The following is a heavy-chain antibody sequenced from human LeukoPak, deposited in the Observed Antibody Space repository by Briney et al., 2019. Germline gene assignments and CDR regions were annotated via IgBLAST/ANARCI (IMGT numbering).Heavy chain of an antibody. CDR3: ARGPRMATIYAYPQPNLDY. V-gene: IGHV4-39*01. D-gene: IGHD5-24*01. CDR1: GGSISSSSYY. J-gene: IGHJ4*02. Sequence: SETLSLTCTVSGGSISSSSYYWGWIRQPPGKGLEWIGSIYYSGSTYYNPSLKSRVTISVDTSKYQFSLKLSSVTAADTAVYYCARGPRMATIYAYPQPNLDYWGQGTLVTVSS. CDR2: IYYSGST.